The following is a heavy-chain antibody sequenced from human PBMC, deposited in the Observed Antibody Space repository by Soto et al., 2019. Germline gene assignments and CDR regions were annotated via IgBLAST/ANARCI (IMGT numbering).Heavy chain of an antibody. D-gene: IGHD3-10*01. V-gene: IGHV3-13*04. J-gene: IGHJ4*02. Sequence: ERSMRLSCSASACPLSSYARHGVHEGPGRGLGGVSAGGTAGDTNYAGCVKGRFASSRENAKSSLYLQINSLRAGETAIYFCARAIGPTLFDYWGQGALGTVCS. CDR2: GGTAGDT. CDR3: ARAIGPTLFDY. CDR1: ACPLSSYA.